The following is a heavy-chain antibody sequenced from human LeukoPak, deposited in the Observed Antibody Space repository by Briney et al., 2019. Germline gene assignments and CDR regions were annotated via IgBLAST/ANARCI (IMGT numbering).Heavy chain of an antibody. CDR3: ARDRAAYYYDSSGYYYYYYYGMDV. CDR1: GGTFSSYA. Sequence: GASVKVSCKASGGTFSSYAISWVRQAPGQGLEWMGGIIPIFGTANYAQKFQGRVTITADESTSTAYMELSSLRSEDTAVYYCARDRAAYYYDSSGYYYYYYYGMDVWGQGTTVTVSS. V-gene: IGHV1-69*13. CDR2: IIPIFGTA. D-gene: IGHD3-22*01. J-gene: IGHJ6*02.